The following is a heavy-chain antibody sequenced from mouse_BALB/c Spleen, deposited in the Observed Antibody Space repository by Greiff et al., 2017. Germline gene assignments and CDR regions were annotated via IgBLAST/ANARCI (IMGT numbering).Heavy chain of an antibody. Sequence: QVQLQQSGAELVRPGTSVKISCKASGYTFTNYWLGWVKQRPGHGLEWIGDIYPGDGYTNYNEKFKGKATLTADTSSSTAYMQLSSLTSEDSAVYFCARELDGNYVNYAMDYWGQGTSVTVSS. D-gene: IGHD2-1*01. CDR1: GYTFTNYW. V-gene: IGHV1-63*02. CDR3: ARELDGNYVNYAMDY. J-gene: IGHJ4*01. CDR2: IYPGDGYT.